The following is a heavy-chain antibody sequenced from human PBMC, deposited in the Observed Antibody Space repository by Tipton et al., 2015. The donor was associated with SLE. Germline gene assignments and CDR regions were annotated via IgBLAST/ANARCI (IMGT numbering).Heavy chain of an antibody. CDR3: ARGGLGVSYYYYMDV. Sequence: TLSLTCTVSGGSISSYYWSWIRQPPGKGLEWIGSRHHGGSTNYNPALTSRVTISGDPSKNQFSLRLTSVTAADTAVYYCARGGLGVSYYYYMDVWGKGTTVTVSS. V-gene: IGHV4-59*01. CDR1: GGSISSYY. CDR2: RHHGGST. J-gene: IGHJ6*03. D-gene: IGHD1-26*01.